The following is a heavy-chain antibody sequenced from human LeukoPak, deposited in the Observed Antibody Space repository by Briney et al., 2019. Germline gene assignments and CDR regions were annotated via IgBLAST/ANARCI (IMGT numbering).Heavy chain of an antibody. CDR2: INHSGST. V-gene: IGHV4-34*01. J-gene: IGHJ4*02. CDR3: ARVKDYYDGSVYYFLDY. D-gene: IGHD3-22*01. CDR1: GGSFSGYY. Sequence: SETLSLTCAVYGGSFSGYYWSWIRQPPGKGLEWIGEINHSGSTNYNPSLKSRVTISVDTSKNQFSLQLNSVTSEDTAVYFCARVKDYYDGSVYYFLDYWGQGTLVTVTS.